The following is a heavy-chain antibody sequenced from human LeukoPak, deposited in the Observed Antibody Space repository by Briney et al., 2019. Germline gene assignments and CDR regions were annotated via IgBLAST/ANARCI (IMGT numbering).Heavy chain of an antibody. Sequence: GGSLRLSCGASGFTFSSYAVSWVRPAPGKGLEWVSAISGSGGSTYYADSVKGRFTISRDNSKNTLYLQMNSLRAEDTAVYYCAKSPLRLGELSSNFDYWGQGTLVTVSS. CDR1: GFTFSSYA. V-gene: IGHV3-23*01. J-gene: IGHJ4*02. D-gene: IGHD3-16*02. CDR2: ISGSGGST. CDR3: AKSPLRLGELSSNFDY.